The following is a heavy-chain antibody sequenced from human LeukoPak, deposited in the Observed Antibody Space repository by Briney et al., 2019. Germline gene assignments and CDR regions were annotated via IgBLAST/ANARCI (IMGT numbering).Heavy chain of an antibody. V-gene: IGHV1-18*01. J-gene: IGHJ4*02. Sequence: ASVKVSCKASGGTFSSYAISWVRQAPGQGLEWMGWISAYNGNTNYAQKLQGRVTMTTDTSTSTAYMELRSLRSDDTAVYYCARVYSSGWSENWGQGTLVTVSS. CDR2: ISAYNGNT. D-gene: IGHD6-19*01. CDR3: ARVYSSGWSEN. CDR1: GGTFSSYA.